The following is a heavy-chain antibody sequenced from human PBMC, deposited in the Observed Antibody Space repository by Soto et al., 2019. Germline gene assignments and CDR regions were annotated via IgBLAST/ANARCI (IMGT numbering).Heavy chain of an antibody. CDR3: AHKGSEHWTIDQ. D-gene: IGHD1-1*01. CDR2: IYWDDSK. J-gene: IGHJ4*01. V-gene: IGHV2-5*02. CDR1: GFSLSPSGVG. Sequence: HITLKESGPTLVRPTQTLTLTCAFSGFSLSPSGVGVGWISQPPGKALEWLAVIYWDDSKHYSPSLRSRLTITKDTSKNQLVFTMTHLDPLDTGTYYRAHKGSEHWTIDQWCYVTLVTVSS.